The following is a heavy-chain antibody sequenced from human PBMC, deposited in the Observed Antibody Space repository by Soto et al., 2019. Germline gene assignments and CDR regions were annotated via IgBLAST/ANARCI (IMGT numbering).Heavy chain of an antibody. CDR2: IYYSGST. V-gene: IGHV4-31*03. Sequence: SETLSLTCTVSGGSISSGGYYWSWIRQHPGKGLEWIGYIYYSGSTYYNPSLKSRVTISVDTSKNQFSLKLSSVTAADTAVYYCARLYYDFWSGPHYFDYWGQGTRVTVS. D-gene: IGHD3-3*01. CDR3: ARLYYDFWSGPHYFDY. J-gene: IGHJ4*02. CDR1: GGSISSGGYY.